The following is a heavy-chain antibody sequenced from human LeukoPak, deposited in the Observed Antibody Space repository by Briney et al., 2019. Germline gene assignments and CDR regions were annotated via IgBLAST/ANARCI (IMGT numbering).Heavy chain of an antibody. D-gene: IGHD3-22*01. CDR1: GFTFSSYA. CDR2: ISGSGGST. J-gene: IGHJ4*02. V-gene: IGHV3-23*01. CDR3: ARVANSYDGSGYFDY. Sequence: GGSLRLSCVASGFTFSSYAMSWVRQAPGKGLEWVSAISGSGGSTYYADSVKGRFTISRDNSKNTLYLQMNSLRAEDTAVYYCARVANSYDGSGYFDYWGQGTLVPVSS.